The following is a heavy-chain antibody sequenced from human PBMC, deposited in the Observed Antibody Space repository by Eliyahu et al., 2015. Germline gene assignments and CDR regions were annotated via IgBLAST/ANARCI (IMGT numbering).Heavy chain of an antibody. CDR3: ATSDSFDP. CDR2: ISTSGXYI. Sequence: EVHLVXSGGGLVKPGGXLTLXXVASGSSFSSYNMNWFRQPPGKGLEWVSSISTSGXYIYYADSVKGRFTVSRDDAENSLFLQMNALRAEDTAIYYCATSDSFDPWGQGTLVTVSS. J-gene: IGHJ5*02. CDR1: GSSFSSYN. V-gene: IGHV3-21*01.